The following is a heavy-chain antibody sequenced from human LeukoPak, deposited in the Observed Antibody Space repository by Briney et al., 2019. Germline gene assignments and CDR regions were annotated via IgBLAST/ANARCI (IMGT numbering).Heavy chain of an antibody. CDR2: IYNSGTKI. CDR3: AKDIVPDSGWDLDY. D-gene: IGHD6-19*01. V-gene: IGHV3-23*05. J-gene: IGHJ4*02. Sequence: QPGGSLRLSCVASGITFSTYSMTWVRQRPGKGLEWVASIYNSGTKIFYADSVKGRFTISRDNSNNVLFLQMDSLRAEDSAIYYCAKDIVPDSGWDLDYWGRGTLVTVSS. CDR1: GITFSTYS.